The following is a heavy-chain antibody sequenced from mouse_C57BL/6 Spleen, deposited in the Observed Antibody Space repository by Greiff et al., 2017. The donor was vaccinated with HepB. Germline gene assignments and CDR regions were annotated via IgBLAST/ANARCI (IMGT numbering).Heavy chain of an antibody. CDR1: GYTFTSYW. CDR3: ARREVTGG. J-gene: IGHJ2*01. D-gene: IGHD2-2*01. Sequence: QVQLQQPGAELVKPGASVKLSCKASGYTFTSYWMQWVKQRPGQGLEWIGEIDPSDSYTNYNQKFKGKATLTVDTSSSTAYMQLSSLTSEDSAVYYGARREVTGGWGQGTTLTVSS. V-gene: IGHV1-50*01. CDR2: IDPSDSYT.